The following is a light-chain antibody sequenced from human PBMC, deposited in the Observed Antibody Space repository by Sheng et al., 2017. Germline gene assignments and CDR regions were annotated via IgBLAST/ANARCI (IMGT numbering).Light chain of an antibody. CDR1: KGVTNF. J-gene: IGKJ4*01. CDR2: DAS. V-gene: IGKV3D-11*01. CDR3: QQGRT. Sequence: IVFTQSPATLSLSPGDRATLSCRASKGVTNFLAWYQHKPGQAPRLLVYDASNRATGVPARFSGSGPGTDFTLTISSLEPEDFAVYYCQQGRTFGGGTKVEMK.